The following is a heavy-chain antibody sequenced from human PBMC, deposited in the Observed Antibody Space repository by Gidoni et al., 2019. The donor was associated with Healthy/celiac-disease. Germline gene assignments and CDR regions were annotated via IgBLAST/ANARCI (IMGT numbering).Heavy chain of an antibody. V-gene: IGHV3-9*01. J-gene: IGHJ6*02. CDR2: ISWNSGSI. D-gene: IGHD6-19*01. Sequence: EVQLVESGGGLVQPGRSLRLSCAASGFTFDDYAMHWVRQAPGKGLEWVSGISWNSGSIGYADSVKGRFTISRDNAKNSLYLQMNSLRAEDTALYYCAKGDSGQWLVRGGMDVWGQGTTVTVSS. CDR1: GFTFDDYA. CDR3: AKGDSGQWLVRGGMDV.